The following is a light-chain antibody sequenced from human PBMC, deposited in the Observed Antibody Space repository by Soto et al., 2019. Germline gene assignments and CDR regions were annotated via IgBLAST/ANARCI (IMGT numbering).Light chain of an antibody. CDR2: WAS. CDR1: QSVLYSSNNMNY. V-gene: IGKV4-1*01. CDR3: QQYYSSPWT. J-gene: IGKJ1*01. Sequence: DVVMTQSPDSLAVSLGERATINCKSSQSVLYSSNNMNYLAWYQQKPGQPPKLLIYWASTREPGVPDRFGGSGSGTDFTLTISSLQAEDVAVYYCQQYYSSPWTFGQGTKVDI.